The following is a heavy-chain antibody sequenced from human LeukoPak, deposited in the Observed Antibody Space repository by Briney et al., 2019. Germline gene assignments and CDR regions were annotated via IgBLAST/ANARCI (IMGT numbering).Heavy chain of an antibody. V-gene: IGHV3-30*03. CDR3: ARYGGFLDY. Sequence: PGGSLRLSCAASGFIFSTYGMHWVRQAPGEGLEWVAVISYDGRNQYYADSVKSRFTVSRDNSKSTLYLQMNSLRGEDTAVYNCARYGGFLDYWGQGTLVTVSS. CDR2: ISYDGRNQ. CDR1: GFIFSTYG. J-gene: IGHJ4*02. D-gene: IGHD3-16*01.